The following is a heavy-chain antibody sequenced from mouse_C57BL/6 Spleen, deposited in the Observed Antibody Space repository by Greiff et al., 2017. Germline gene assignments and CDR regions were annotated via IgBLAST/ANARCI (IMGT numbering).Heavy chain of an antibody. CDR3: ARVRIHITPVVARYFDV. CDR2: ISYDGSN. V-gene: IGHV3-6*01. CDR1: GYSITSGYY. J-gene: IGHJ1*03. Sequence: EVKLMESGPGLVKPSQSLSLPCSVTGYSITSGYYWNWIRQFPGKKLEWMGYISYDGSNNYNPYLKNRISITRDTPKNQFFLRLNSVTTDDTATYYCARVRIHITPVVARYFDVWGTGTTVTVSS. D-gene: IGHD1-1*01.